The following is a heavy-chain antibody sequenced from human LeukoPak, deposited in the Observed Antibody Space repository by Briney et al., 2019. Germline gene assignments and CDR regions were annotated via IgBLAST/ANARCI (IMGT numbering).Heavy chain of an antibody. Sequence: SGGSLRLSCAASGFTFSTYSMYWVRQAPGKGLEWVSYISSRSNTIYYANSVRGRLTISRDNAKNSLYLQMNSLRVEDTAVYYCARDPSQFLEPHWLDPWGQGTLVTVSS. CDR1: GFTFSTYS. V-gene: IGHV3-48*01. J-gene: IGHJ5*02. D-gene: IGHD3-3*01. CDR3: ARDPSQFLEPHWLDP. CDR2: ISSRSNTI.